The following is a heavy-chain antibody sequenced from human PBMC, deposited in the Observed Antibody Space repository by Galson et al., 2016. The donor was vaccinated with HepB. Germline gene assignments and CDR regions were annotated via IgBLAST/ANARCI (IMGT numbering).Heavy chain of an antibody. Sequence: SLRLSCAASGFTFSNHVMSWIRQAPGKGLEWVAAISGGGDNTYYSDSVKGRFTISRDNAKTTLYLQMNSLRADDTAVYYCAKMRGHPTYHYDMDVWGKGTTVTVSS. CDR2: ISGGGDNT. V-gene: IGHV3-23*01. CDR1: GFTFSNHV. J-gene: IGHJ6*03. CDR3: AKMRGHPTYHYDMDV.